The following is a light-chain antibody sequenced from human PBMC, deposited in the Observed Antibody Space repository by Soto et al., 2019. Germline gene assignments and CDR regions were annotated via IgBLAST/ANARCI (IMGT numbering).Light chain of an antibody. CDR3: CSYAGSSTYV. V-gene: IGLV2-23*01. J-gene: IGLJ1*01. CDR2: EGN. Sequence: QSVLAQPASVSGSPGQSITISCTGTSSDVGSYNLVSWYQQHPGKAPTLMIYEGNKRPSGVSNRFSGSKSGNTASLTISGLQTEDEADYYCCSYAGSSTYVFGSGTKVTVL. CDR1: SSDVGSYNL.